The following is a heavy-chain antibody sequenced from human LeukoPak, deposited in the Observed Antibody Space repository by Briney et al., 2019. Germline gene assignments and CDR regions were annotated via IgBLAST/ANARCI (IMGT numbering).Heavy chain of an antibody. V-gene: IGHV3-7*03. Sequence: GGSLRLSCAASGFTFSSYWMSWVRQAPGKGLEWVANIKQDGSEKYYVDSVKGRFTISRDNSKNTLYLQMNSLRAEDTALYYCAKDRMDPVNYWGQGTLVTVSS. J-gene: IGHJ4*02. D-gene: IGHD2-2*03. CDR3: AKDRMDPVNY. CDR1: GFTFSSYW. CDR2: IKQDGSEK.